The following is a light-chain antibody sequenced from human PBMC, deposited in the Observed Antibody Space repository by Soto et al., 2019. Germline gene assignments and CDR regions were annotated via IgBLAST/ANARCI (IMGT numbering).Light chain of an antibody. Sequence: EIVMTQSPATLSVSPGERATLSCRASQSVNRNLAWYQQKPGQAPRLLIYAASTRATGIPARFSGSGSETEFTLTISSLQSEDFAIYYCQQYNNWWTFGHGTKVEI. V-gene: IGKV3-15*01. CDR3: QQYNNWWT. J-gene: IGKJ1*01. CDR2: AAS. CDR1: QSVNRN.